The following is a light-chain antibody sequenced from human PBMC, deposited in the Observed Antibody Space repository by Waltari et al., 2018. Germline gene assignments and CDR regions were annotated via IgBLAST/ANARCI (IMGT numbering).Light chain of an antibody. V-gene: IGLV2-14*03. J-gene: IGLJ3*02. CDR3: SSYTNTGTRV. CDR2: DVS. CDR1: SSDVGGYNY. Sequence: QSALTQPASVSGSPGQSITISCTGTSSDVGGYNYVSWYQQHPGKAPKLMIYDVSNRASGVSNRFSGSKSGNTASLTISGLQAGDEADFYCSSYTNTGTRVFGGGTKLTVL.